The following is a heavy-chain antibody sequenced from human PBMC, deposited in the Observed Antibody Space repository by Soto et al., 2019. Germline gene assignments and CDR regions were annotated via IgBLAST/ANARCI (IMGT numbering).Heavy chain of an antibody. Sequence: LSLTCAVYGGSFSGYYWSWIRQPPGKGLEWIGEINHSGSTNYNPSLKSRVTISVDTSKNQFSLKLSSVTAADTAVYYCARDSSRNWFDPWGQGTLVTVSS. CDR3: ARDSSRNWFDP. CDR2: INHSGST. J-gene: IGHJ5*02. CDR1: GGSFSGYY. V-gene: IGHV4-34*01. D-gene: IGHD6-13*01.